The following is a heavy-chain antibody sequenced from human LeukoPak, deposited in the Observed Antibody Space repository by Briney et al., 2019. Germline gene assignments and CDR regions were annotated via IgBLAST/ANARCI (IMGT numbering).Heavy chain of an antibody. Sequence: ASVKVSCKVSGYTLTELSMHWVRQAPGKGLEWMGGFDPEDGETIYAQKFQGRVTMSEDTSTDTAYMELSSLRSEDTAVYYCATLQLPTLKDYYGMDVWGQGTTVTVSS. CDR3: ATLQLPTLKDYYGMDV. CDR1: GYTLTELS. J-gene: IGHJ6*02. V-gene: IGHV1-24*01. D-gene: IGHD2-2*01. CDR2: FDPEDGET.